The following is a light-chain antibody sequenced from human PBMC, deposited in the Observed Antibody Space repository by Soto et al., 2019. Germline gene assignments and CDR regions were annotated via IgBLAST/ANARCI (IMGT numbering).Light chain of an antibody. CDR1: QDISNY. CDR3: QQYDNLLFT. Sequence: DIQMTQSPSSLSASVGDRVTITCQASQDISNYLNWYQQKPGKAPKLLIYDASNLETGVPSRFSGSGSGPDFTFTISSLQPEDIATYYCQQYDNLLFTFGPGTKVDIK. J-gene: IGKJ3*01. CDR2: DAS. V-gene: IGKV1-33*01.